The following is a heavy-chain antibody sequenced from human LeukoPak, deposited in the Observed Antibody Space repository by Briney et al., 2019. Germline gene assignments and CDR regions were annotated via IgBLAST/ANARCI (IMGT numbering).Heavy chain of an antibody. D-gene: IGHD3-10*01. V-gene: IGHV3-48*03. J-gene: IGHJ4*02. CDR1: GFTFSSYE. CDR2: ISSSGSTI. Sequence: GGSLRLSCAASGFTFSSYEMNWVRQAPGQGLEWVSYISSSGSTIYYAEPVKGRFTISRDNAKNSLFLQMNSLRAEDTAVYYCARVGWFEQALDYWGQGTLVTVSS. CDR3: ARVGWFEQALDY.